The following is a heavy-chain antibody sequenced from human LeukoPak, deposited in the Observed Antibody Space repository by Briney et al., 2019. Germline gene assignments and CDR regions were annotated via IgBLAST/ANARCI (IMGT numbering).Heavy chain of an antibody. J-gene: IGHJ4*02. D-gene: IGHD6-19*01. CDR3: TRDRVAVAGTRYFDY. CDR2: ISSDSSTV. V-gene: IGHV3-48*01. Sequence: PGGSLRLSCAASGFTFSSYSMNWVRQAPGKGLEWISYISSDSSTVYFADSVKGRFTISRDNAKNSLYLQMNSLRAEDTAEYYSTRDRVAVAGTRYFDYWGQGTLVTVSS. CDR1: GFTFSSYS.